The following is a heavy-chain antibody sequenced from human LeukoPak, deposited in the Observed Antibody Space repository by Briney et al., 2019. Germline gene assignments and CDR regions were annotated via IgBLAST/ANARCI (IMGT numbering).Heavy chain of an antibody. CDR3: ARDRGWSGGRPSDY. Sequence: GGSLRLSCAASGFTFSSYSMKWVRQAPGKGLEWVSSISSSSSYIYYADSVKGRFTISRDNAKNSLYLQMNSLRAEDTAVYYCARDRGWSGGRPSDYWGQGTLVTVSS. J-gene: IGHJ4*02. CDR2: ISSSSSYI. D-gene: IGHD3-3*01. CDR1: GFTFSSYS. V-gene: IGHV3-21*01.